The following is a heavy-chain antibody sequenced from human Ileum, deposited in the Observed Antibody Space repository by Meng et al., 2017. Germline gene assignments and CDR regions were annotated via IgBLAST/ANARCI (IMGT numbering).Heavy chain of an antibody. J-gene: IGHJ6*02. CDR2: IIPSLGIT. D-gene: IGHD3-22*01. CDR3: ARFRYDSSGYNNVYYKGMDV. CDR1: GGTFSSYA. V-gene: IGHV1-69*10. Sequence: QVQLVQSGTEVKQPGSSVKVSCKASGGTFSSYALNWVRQAPGQGLECMGGIIPSLGITHYVQTFRGRVTITADRSTGTAYMELSSLRSEDTAVYYCARFRYDSSGYNNVYYKGMDVWGQGTTVTVSS.